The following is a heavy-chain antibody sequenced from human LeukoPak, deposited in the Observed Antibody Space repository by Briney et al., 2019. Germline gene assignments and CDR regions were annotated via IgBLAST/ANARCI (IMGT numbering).Heavy chain of an antibody. Sequence: GGALRLFCAASWFTFSSYCMHSVRPAPGQGVGWGGVLWYDGSNKYYADSVKGRFTISRDNSKNTLYLQMNSLRAEDTAVYYCAKDPFRYSGSSNWFDPWGQGTLVTVSS. CDR1: WFTFSSYC. D-gene: IGHD5-12*01. CDR2: LWYDGSNK. V-gene: IGHV3-33*06. J-gene: IGHJ5*02. CDR3: AKDPFRYSGSSNWFDP.